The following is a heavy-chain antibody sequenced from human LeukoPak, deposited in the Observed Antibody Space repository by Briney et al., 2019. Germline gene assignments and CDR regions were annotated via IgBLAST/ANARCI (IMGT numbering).Heavy chain of an antibody. J-gene: IGHJ4*02. D-gene: IGHD3-22*01. CDR1: GGSFSGYY. CDR2: INHSGST. V-gene: IGHV4-34*01. CDR3: ARVPVGYYYDSSGYYDDY. Sequence: SETLSLTCAVYGGSFSGYYWSWIRQPPVKGLEWIGEINHSGSTNYNPSLKSRVTTSVDTSKNQFSLKLSSVTAADTAVYYCARVPVGYYYDSSGYYDDYWGQGTLVTVSS.